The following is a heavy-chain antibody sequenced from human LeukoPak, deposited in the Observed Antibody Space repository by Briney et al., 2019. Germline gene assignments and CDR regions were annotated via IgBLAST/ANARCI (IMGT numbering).Heavy chain of an antibody. CDR2: ISAYNGNT. Sequence: ASVKVSCKASGYTFTSYGISWVRQAPGQGLEWMGWISAYNGNTNYAQKFQGRVTMTRDTSTSTVYMELSSLRSEDTAVYYRARALPYCSSTSCPPGWFDPWGQGTLVTVSS. CDR1: GYTFTSYG. CDR3: ARALPYCSSTSCPPGWFDP. D-gene: IGHD2-2*01. V-gene: IGHV1-18*01. J-gene: IGHJ5*02.